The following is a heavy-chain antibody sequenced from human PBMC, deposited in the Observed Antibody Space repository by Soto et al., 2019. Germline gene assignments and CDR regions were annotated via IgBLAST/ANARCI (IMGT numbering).Heavy chain of an antibody. V-gene: IGHV3-21*01. CDR3: ARVGTSPIYYYYGMDV. J-gene: IGHJ6*02. D-gene: IGHD2-2*01. CDR2: VSSISSHI. CDR1: GFTFSRYS. Sequence: LILSCAASGFTFSRYSMNWVRQAPGKGLEWVSSVSSISSHIYYADSVKGRFTISRDNADNSLYLQMNSLRAEDTAVYYCARVGTSPIYYYYGMDVWGQGTTVTVSS.